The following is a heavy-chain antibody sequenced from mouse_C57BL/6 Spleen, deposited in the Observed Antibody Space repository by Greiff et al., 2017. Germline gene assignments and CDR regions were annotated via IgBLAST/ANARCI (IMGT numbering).Heavy chain of an antibody. CDR1: GFTFSSYG. Sequence: EVQLMESGGDLVKPGGSLKLSCAASGFTFSSYGMSWVRQTPDKRLEWVATISSGGSYTYYPDSVKGRFTISRDNAKNTLYLQMSSLKSEDTAMYYCARQELGRYFDYWGQGTTLTVSS. CDR2: ISSGGSYT. D-gene: IGHD4-1*01. V-gene: IGHV5-6*01. J-gene: IGHJ2*01. CDR3: ARQELGRYFDY.